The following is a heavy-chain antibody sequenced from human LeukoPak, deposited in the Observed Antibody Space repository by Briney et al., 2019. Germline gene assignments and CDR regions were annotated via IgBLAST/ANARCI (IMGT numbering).Heavy chain of an antibody. J-gene: IGHJ5*02. CDR1: GGSISSGGYY. V-gene: IGHV4-31*03. Sequence: PSQTLSLTCTVSGGSISSGGYYWSWIRQHPGKGLEWIGYIYYSGSTYYHPSLKSRVTISVDTSKNQFSLKLSSVTAADTAVYYCARGRITMVRGVRNNWFDPWGQGTLVTVSS. D-gene: IGHD3-10*01. CDR2: IYYSGST. CDR3: ARGRITMVRGVRNNWFDP.